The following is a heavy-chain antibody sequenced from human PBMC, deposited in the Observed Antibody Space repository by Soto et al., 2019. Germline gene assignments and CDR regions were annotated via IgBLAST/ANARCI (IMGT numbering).Heavy chain of an antibody. CDR1: GGSVRRGNYY. CDR2: ISNSGRT. CDR3: ARADYDTGSYYPDY. D-gene: IGHD3-10*01. J-gene: IGHJ4*02. V-gene: IGHV4-31*03. Sequence: PSETLSLTCTVSGGSVRRGNYYWSWIRQFPGKGLEWIGYISNSGRTHYNPSLMSRITILVDTSKNQFFLELRSVTAADTALYYCARADYDTGSYYPDYWGQGTLVTVSS.